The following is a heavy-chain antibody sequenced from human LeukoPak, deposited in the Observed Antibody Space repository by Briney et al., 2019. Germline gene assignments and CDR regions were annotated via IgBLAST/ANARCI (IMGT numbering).Heavy chain of an antibody. D-gene: IGHD3-22*01. Sequence: ASVKVSCKASGYTFTSYGISWVRQAPGQGLEWMGWISAYNGNTNYAQRLKGRVTMTTDTSTSTHYMELRSLRSDDTVVYYCARGLPFHYYDSSGYYPIDYWGEGALVSVSS. CDR1: GYTFTSYG. V-gene: IGHV1-18*01. CDR2: ISAYNGNT. J-gene: IGHJ4*02. CDR3: ARGLPFHYYDSSGYYPIDY.